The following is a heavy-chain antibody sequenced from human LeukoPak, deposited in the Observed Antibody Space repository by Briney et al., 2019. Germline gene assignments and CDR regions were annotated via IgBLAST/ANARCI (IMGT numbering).Heavy chain of an antibody. Sequence: GSLRLSCAASGFTFSSYGMHWVRQAPGKGLEWVAFIRYDGSNKYYADSVKGRLTISRDNSKNTLYLQMNSLRAEDTAVYYCAKDYYGSGSYYGALGYWGQGTLVTVSS. CDR2: IRYDGSNK. V-gene: IGHV3-30*02. D-gene: IGHD3-10*01. J-gene: IGHJ4*02. CDR1: GFTFSSYG. CDR3: AKDYYGSGSYYGALGY.